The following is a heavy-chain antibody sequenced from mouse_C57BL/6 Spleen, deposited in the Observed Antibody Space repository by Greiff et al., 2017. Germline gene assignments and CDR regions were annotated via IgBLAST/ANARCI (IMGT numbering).Heavy chain of an antibody. J-gene: IGHJ3*01. CDR3: AATGQWFAY. Sequence: EVQLQQSGPELVKPGASVKITCKASGYTFTDYNMDWVKQSHGKSLEWIGVINPYNGGTIYNQTFKGKDTLTVDKSSSTAYLELRSLTSEDTAGYYCAATGQWFAYWGQGTLVTVSA. D-gene: IGHD4-1*02. V-gene: IGHV1-18*01. CDR2: INPYNGGT. CDR1: GYTFTDYN.